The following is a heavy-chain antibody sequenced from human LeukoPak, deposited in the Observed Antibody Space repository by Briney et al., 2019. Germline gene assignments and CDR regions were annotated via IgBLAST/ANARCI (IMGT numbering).Heavy chain of an antibody. Sequence: GGSLRLSCAASGFTFSSYAMSWVRQAPGKGLEWVSAISRSGGSTYYADSVKGRFTISRDNSKNTLYLQMNSLRAEDTAVYYCAKPFQGYSYGTDYWGQGTLVTVSS. J-gene: IGHJ4*02. V-gene: IGHV3-23*01. CDR3: AKPFQGYSYGTDY. CDR1: GFTFSSYA. CDR2: ISRSGGST. D-gene: IGHD5-18*01.